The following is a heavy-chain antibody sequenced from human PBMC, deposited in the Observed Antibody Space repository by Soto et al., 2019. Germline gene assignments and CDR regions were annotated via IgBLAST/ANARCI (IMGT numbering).Heavy chain of an antibody. D-gene: IGHD1-26*01. J-gene: IGHJ4*02. Sequence: QVQLVQSGAEVKKPGASVKVSCKASGGTFSSYAISWVRQAPGQGLEWMGGIIPIFGTANYAQKFQGRVTITADESTSTAYMELSSLRSEDTAVYYCARGLGGVGATQYYFDYWGQGTLVTVSS. CDR2: IIPIFGTA. V-gene: IGHV1-69*01. CDR1: GGTFSSYA. CDR3: ARGLGGVGATQYYFDY.